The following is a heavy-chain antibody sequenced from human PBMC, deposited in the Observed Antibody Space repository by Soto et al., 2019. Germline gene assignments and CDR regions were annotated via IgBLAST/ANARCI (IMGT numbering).Heavy chain of an antibody. V-gene: IGHV4-61*01. J-gene: IGHJ6*02. CDR1: GGSVSSGSYY. CDR3: ARGRNYDFWSGYQTYGMDV. CDR2: IYYSGST. Sequence: QVQLQESGPGLVKPSETLSLTCTVSGGSVSSGSYYWSWIRQPPGKGLEWIGYIYYSGSTNYNPSLKIRVTISVDTSKNQFSLKLSSVTAADTAVYYCARGRNYDFWSGYQTYGMDVWGQGTTVTVSS. D-gene: IGHD3-3*01.